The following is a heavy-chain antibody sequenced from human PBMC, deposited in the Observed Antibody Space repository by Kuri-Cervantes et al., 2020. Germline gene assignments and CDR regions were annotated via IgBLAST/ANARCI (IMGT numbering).Heavy chain of an antibody. CDR1: SGSFSTDY. J-gene: IGHJ3*01. Sequence: SETLSLTCAISSGSFSTDYWNWIRQPPGKGLEWIGSIHHSGTAYYKPSLRSRLTISVDTSKKRFSLKMSSVTAADTAVYYCARERGSNGARPDVFDFWGQGTMVTVSS. V-gene: IGHV4-59*01. CDR3: ARERGSNGARPDVFDF. D-gene: IGHD3-10*01. CDR2: IHHSGTA.